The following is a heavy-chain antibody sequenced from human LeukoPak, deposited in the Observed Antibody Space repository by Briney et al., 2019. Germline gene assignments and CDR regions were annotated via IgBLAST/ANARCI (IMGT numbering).Heavy chain of an antibody. V-gene: IGHV3-74*01. D-gene: IGHD6-13*01. CDR3: ARGEAAAGQYNWFDP. CDR2: INSDGSST. CDR1: GFTFSSYW. J-gene: IGHJ5*02. Sequence: GGSLRLSCAASGFTFSSYWMHWVRQAPGKGLVWVSRINSDGSSTSYADSVRGRFTISRDNAKNTLYLQMNSLRAEDTAVYYCARGEAAAGQYNWFDPWGQGTLVTVSS.